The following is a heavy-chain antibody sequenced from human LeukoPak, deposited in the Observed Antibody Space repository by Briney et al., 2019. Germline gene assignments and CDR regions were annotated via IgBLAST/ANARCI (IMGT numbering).Heavy chain of an antibody. CDR3: ARDYNSGWFAGAFDI. J-gene: IGHJ3*02. V-gene: IGHV3-30*14. Sequence: GGSLRLSCAASGFTFSSYWMSWVRQAPGKGLEWVAVISYDGRQKYYGDSVKGRFTISRDNSKNTLYLQMNSLRAEDTAVYYCARDYNSGWFAGAFDIWGQGTMVTVSS. CDR1: GFTFSSYW. CDR2: ISYDGRQK. D-gene: IGHD6-19*01.